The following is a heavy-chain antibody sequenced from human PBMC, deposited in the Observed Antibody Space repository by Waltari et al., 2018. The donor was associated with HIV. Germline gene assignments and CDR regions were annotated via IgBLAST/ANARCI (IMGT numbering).Heavy chain of an antibody. CDR2: ISGSGGST. V-gene: IGHV3-23*01. J-gene: IGHJ4*02. D-gene: IGHD6-19*01. CDR3: ANPIAVADTGY. Sequence: EVQLLESGGGLVQPGGSLRLSCAASGFTFRSYAISWVRQAPGKGLEWVSAISGSGGSTYYADSVKGRFTISRDNSKNTLYLQMNSLRAEDTAVYYCANPIAVADTGYWGQGTLVTVSS. CDR1: GFTFRSYA.